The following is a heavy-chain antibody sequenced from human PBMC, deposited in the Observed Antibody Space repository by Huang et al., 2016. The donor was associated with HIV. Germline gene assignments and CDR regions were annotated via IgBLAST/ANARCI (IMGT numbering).Heavy chain of an antibody. CDR3: ARGFGINYNHEAFDV. CDR2: MNPKSGKV. Sequence: QIQLAQSGAEVKKPGASVKVSCKASGYTFTNYDINWVRQASGQGLECMGWMNPKSGKVGYTKKFQGRVAILRNSSINTSYLEVTSLTSEDTAVYYCARGFGINYNHEAFDVWGQGTMVTVSS. D-gene: IGHD3-10*01. CDR1: GYTFTNYD. V-gene: IGHV1-8*01. J-gene: IGHJ3*01.